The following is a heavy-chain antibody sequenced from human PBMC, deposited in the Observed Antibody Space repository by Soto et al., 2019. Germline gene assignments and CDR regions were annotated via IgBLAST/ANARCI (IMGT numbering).Heavy chain of an antibody. J-gene: IGHJ6*02. D-gene: IGHD3-3*01. CDR3: ARSISITIFGVGRGGMGV. Sequence: VSVESSSKTAGYTFTGCCMNWVRQAPRQGLGWMGWINPNSGGTNYAQKFQGWVTMTRDTSISTAYVELSRLRSDDTAVYYCARSISITIFGVGRGGMGVCRQGTTVTVSS. CDR2: INPNSGGT. CDR1: GYTFTGCC. V-gene: IGHV1-2*04.